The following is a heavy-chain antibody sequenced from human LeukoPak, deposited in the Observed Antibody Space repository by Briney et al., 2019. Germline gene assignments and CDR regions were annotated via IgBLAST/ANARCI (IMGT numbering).Heavy chain of an antibody. V-gene: IGHV4-4*07. D-gene: IGHD3-3*01. CDR2: IYTSGST. CDR1: GGSISSYY. J-gene: IGHJ6*03. CDR3: ATGEYDFWSGYQQYYYYYMDV. Sequence: SETLSLTCTVSGGSISSYYWSWIRQPAGKGLEWIGRIYTSGSTYYNPSLKSRVTISVDTSKNQFSLKLSSVTAADTAVYYCATGEYDFWSGYQQYYYYYMDVWGKGTTVTVSS.